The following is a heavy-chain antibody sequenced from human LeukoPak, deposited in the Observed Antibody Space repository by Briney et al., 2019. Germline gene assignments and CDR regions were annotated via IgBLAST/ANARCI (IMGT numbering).Heavy chain of an antibody. J-gene: IGHJ4*02. D-gene: IGHD6-13*01. Sequence: PSETLSLTCAVYGGSFSGYYWSWIRQPPGKGLEWIGEINHSGSTNYNPSLKSRVTISVDTSKNQFSLKLSSVTAADTAVYYCARHRKGSSSFFDYWGQRTLVTVSS. CDR3: ARHRKGSSSFFDY. CDR2: INHSGST. V-gene: IGHV4-34*01. CDR1: GGSFSGYY.